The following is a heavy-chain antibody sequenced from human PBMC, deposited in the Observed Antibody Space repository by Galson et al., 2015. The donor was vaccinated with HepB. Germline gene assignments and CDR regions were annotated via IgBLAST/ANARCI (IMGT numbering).Heavy chain of an antibody. D-gene: IGHD6-13*01. CDR3: AREGVAAAGSVKGAFDI. CDR2: IYPSNSDT. Sequence: QSGAEVKKPGESLKISCKGSGYSFTTYWIGWVRQMPGKGLEWMGIIYPSNSDTRYSTSFQDQVTISADKSISTAYLQWSSLKASDTAMYYCAREGVAAAGSVKGAFDICGQGTLVTVSS. V-gene: IGHV5-51*01. J-gene: IGHJ3*02. CDR1: GYSFTTYW.